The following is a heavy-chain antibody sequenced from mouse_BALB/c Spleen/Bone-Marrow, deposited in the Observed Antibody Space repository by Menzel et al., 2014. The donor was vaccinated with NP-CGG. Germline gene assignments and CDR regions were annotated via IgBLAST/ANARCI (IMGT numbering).Heavy chain of an antibody. CDR2: IYPGNVNT. Sequence: VQLQQSGPELVKPGASVRISCKASGYTFTRYYIQWMKQRPGQGLEWIGWIYPGNVNTKYNEKFKGKATLTADKSSSTAYMQLNSLTSEDSAVYFCAMWLRRDYYAMDYWGQGTSVTVSS. CDR1: GYTFTRYY. V-gene: IGHV1S56*01. D-gene: IGHD2-2*01. J-gene: IGHJ4*01. CDR3: AMWLRRDYYAMDY.